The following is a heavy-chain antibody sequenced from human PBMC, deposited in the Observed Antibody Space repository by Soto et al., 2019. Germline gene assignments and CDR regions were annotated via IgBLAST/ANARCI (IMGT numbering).Heavy chain of an antibody. D-gene: IGHD3-10*01. Sequence: QVQLVQSGAEVKKPGSSVKVSCKASGGTFSSHAINWVRQAPGQGLEWMGGIVPIFGTSNYAQKFQARVTITADKSTSTAYIEISRLTFEATALYYCARVRGDGYSSGYVYWGQGTLVTVSS. CDR2: IVPIFGTS. J-gene: IGHJ4*02. V-gene: IGHV1-69*06. CDR3: ARVRGDGYSSGYVY. CDR1: GGTFSSHA.